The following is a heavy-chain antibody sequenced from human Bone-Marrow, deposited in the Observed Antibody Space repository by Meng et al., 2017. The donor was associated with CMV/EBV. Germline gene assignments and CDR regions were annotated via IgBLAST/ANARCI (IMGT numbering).Heavy chain of an antibody. CDR2: ISSGGDII. CDR3: ASHSREFDY. J-gene: IGHJ4*02. CDR1: GFTFSHYE. Sequence: SLKISCAASGFTFSHYEMNWVRQAPGKGLEWASYISSGGDIIHYADSVKGRFTISRDNSKNTLYLQMNSLRAEDTAVYYCASHSREFDYWGQGTLVTVSS. V-gene: IGHV3-48*03.